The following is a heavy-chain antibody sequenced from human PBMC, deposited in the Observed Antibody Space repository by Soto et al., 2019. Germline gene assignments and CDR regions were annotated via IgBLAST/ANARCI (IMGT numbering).Heavy chain of an antibody. D-gene: IGHD4-4*01. Sequence: EVQILESGGSLVQPGGSLRLSCAACGFTFSSAAMNWVRQAPGKGLEWVSIISGSDSRTYYADSVKGRFTISRDNSKNTLYLVTSSLRAEDTAVYYCAKSLDIHYKNWFDPWGQGTLVTVSS. CDR1: GFTFSSAA. J-gene: IGHJ5*02. CDR2: ISGSDSRT. CDR3: AKSLDIHYKNWFDP. V-gene: IGHV3-23*01.